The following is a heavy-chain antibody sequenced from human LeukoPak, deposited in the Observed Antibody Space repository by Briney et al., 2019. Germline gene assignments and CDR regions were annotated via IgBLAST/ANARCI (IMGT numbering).Heavy chain of an antibody. V-gene: IGHV4-59*06. CDR1: GFTVSNNY. Sequence: PGGSLTLSCVVSGFTVSNNYMKWVRQAPGKGLEWIGYIYYRGSTSSNPSLKSRVTFSVDTSKNQFSLKLSSVTAADTALYYCARDGRQLALDYWGQGTLVTVSS. CDR2: IYYRGST. D-gene: IGHD5-24*01. CDR3: ARDGRQLALDY. J-gene: IGHJ4*02.